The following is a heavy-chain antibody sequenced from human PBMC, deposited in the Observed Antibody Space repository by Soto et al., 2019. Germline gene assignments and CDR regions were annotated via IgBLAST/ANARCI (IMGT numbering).Heavy chain of an antibody. J-gene: IGHJ5*02. CDR1: GGSISSGDYY. Sequence: QVQLQESGPGLVKPSQTLSLTCTVSGGSISSGDYYWSWIRQPPGKGLDWIGYIYYSGSTYYNPSLKSRVTISVDTSKNQFSLKLSSVTAAYTAVYYCARGIVRITMIVVVTEKRNWFDPWGQGTLVTVAS. CDR3: ARGIVRITMIVVVTEKRNWFDP. D-gene: IGHD3-22*01. CDR2: IYYSGST. V-gene: IGHV4-30-4*01.